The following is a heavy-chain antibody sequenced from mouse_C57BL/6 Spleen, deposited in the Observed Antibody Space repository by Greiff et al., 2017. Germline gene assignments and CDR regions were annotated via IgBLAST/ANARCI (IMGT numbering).Heavy chain of an antibody. Sequence: EVKVVESGGGLVKPGGSLKLSCAASGFTFSDYGMHWVRQAPEKGLEWVAYISSGSSTIYYADTVKGRFTISRDNAKNTQFLHMTSLRSEDTAMYYCARVDLVSWFAYWGQGTLVTVSA. CDR3: ARVDLVSWFAY. CDR2: ISSGSSTI. CDR1: GFTFSDYG. V-gene: IGHV5-17*01. J-gene: IGHJ3*01.